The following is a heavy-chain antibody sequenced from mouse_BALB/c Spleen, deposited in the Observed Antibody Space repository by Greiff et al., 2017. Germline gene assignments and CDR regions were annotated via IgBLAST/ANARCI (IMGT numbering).Heavy chain of an antibody. V-gene: IGHV8-12*01. D-gene: IGHD2-14*01. CDR3: ARSYRYAGSFDY. CDR1: GFSLSTSGMG. Sequence: QVTLKESGPGILQPSQTLSLTCSFSGFSLSTSGMGVSWIRQPSGKGLEWLAHIYWDDDKRYNPSLKSRLTISKDTSRNQVFLKITSVDTADTATYYCARSYRYAGSFDYWGQGTTLTVSS. J-gene: IGHJ2*01. CDR2: IYWDDDK.